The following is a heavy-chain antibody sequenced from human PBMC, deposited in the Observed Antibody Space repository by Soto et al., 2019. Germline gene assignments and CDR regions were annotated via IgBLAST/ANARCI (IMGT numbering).Heavy chain of an antibody. D-gene: IGHD2-2*01. CDR1: GGSFSGYY. CDR3: ARGPKPAASYYFDY. V-gene: IGHV4-34*01. J-gene: IGHJ4*02. CDR2: INHSGST. Sequence: SETLSLSCAVYGGSFSGYYWSWIRQPPGKGLEWIGEINHSGSTNYNPSLKSRVTISVDTSKNQFSLKLSSVTAADTAVYYCARGPKPAASYYFDYWGQGTLVTVSS.